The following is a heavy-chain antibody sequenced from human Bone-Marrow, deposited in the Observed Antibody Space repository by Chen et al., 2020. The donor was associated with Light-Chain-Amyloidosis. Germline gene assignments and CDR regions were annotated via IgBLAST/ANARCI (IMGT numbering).Heavy chain of an antibody. D-gene: IGHD6-19*01. CDR3: ARDLPIAVAGRYNWFDP. CDR1: GDSVSSNSAA. Sequence: QVQLQQSGPGLVKPSQTLSLTCAISGDSVSSNSAAWNWIRQSPSRGLEWLGRTYYRSKWYNDYAVSVNSRITINPDTSKNQFSLQLNSVTPEDTAVYYCARDLPIAVAGRYNWFDPWGQGTLVTVSS. CDR2: TYYRSKWYN. J-gene: IGHJ5*02. V-gene: IGHV6-1*01.